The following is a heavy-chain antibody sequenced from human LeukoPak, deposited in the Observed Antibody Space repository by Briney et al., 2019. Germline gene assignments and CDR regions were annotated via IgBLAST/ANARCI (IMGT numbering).Heavy chain of an antibody. CDR2: ISAYNGNT. Sequence: ASVKVSCKASGYTFTSYGISWVRQAPGQGLEWMRWISAYNGNTNYAQKLQGRVTMTTDTSTSTAYMELRSLRSDDTAMYYCARAWIMVTSHLDFWGQGTLVTVSS. V-gene: IGHV1-18*01. D-gene: IGHD2-21*02. J-gene: IGHJ4*02. CDR3: ARAWIMVTSHLDF. CDR1: GYTFTSYG.